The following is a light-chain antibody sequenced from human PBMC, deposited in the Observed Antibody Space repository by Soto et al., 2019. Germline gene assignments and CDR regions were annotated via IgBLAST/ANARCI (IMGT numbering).Light chain of an antibody. CDR2: GAY. V-gene: IGKV1-27*01. J-gene: IGKJ5*01. Sequence: DIQMTQSPSTLSASVGDTVTVTCRASQVIGNYLVWYQQKPGKVPKLLIYGAYTLQSGVPSRFSGSGSGTDFTLTISSLQPEDVAIYYCQKYNSGLITFGQGTRLEIK. CDR1: QVIGNY. CDR3: QKYNSGLIT.